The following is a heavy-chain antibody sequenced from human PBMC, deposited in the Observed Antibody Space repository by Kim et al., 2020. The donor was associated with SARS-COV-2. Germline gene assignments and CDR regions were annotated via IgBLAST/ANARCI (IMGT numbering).Heavy chain of an antibody. D-gene: IGHD4-17*01. Sequence: SETLSLTCTVSGGSISSYYWSWIRQPPGKGLEWIGYIYYSGSTNYNPSLKSRVTISVDTSKNQFSLKLSSVTAADTAVYYCAREGDYVRVMDVWGQGTTVTVSS. CDR3: AREGDYVRVMDV. J-gene: IGHJ6*02. V-gene: IGHV4-59*01. CDR1: GGSISSYY. CDR2: IYYSGST.